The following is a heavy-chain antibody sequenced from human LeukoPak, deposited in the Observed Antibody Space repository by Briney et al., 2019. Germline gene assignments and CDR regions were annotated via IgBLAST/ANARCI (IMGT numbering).Heavy chain of an antibody. CDR3: AREEIQLWYVRDY. V-gene: IGHV4-34*01. CDR1: GGSFSGYY. CDR2: INHSGST. Sequence: SETLSLTCAVYGGSFSGYYWSWICQPPGKGLEWIGEINHSGSTNYNPSLKSRVTISVDTSKNQFSLKLSSVTAADTAVYYCAREEIQLWYVRDYWGQGTLVTVSS. D-gene: IGHD5-18*01. J-gene: IGHJ4*02.